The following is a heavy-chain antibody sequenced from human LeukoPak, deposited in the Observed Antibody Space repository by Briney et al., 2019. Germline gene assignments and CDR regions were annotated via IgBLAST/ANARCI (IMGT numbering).Heavy chain of an antibody. V-gene: IGHV3-30*04. CDR2: ISYDGSNK. D-gene: IGHD3-22*01. CDR1: GFTFSSYA. CDR3: ARQITMIVVVINDPFDI. Sequence: GGSLRLSCAASGFTFSSYAMHWVRQAPGKGLEWVAVISYDGSNKYYADSVKGRFTISRDNSKNMLYLQMNSLRAEDTAVYYCARQITMIVVVINDPFDIWGQGTMVTVSS. J-gene: IGHJ3*02.